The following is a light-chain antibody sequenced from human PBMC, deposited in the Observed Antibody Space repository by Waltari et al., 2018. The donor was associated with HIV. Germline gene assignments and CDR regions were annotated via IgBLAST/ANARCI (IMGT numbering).Light chain of an antibody. J-gene: IGLJ7*01. CDR1: ILPKQY. CDR3: QSADSSGTYAV. Sequence: SYELTQPPSVSVSPGQTARITCSGDILPKQYAYWYQQKPGQAPVVVIYKDSERPSRIPERFSGSSSGTTVTLTISGVQAEDEADYYCQSADSSGTYAVFGGGTQLTVL. CDR2: KDS. V-gene: IGLV3-25*03.